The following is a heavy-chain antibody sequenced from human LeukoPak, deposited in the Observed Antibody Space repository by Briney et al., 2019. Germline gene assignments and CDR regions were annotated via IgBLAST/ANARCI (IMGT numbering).Heavy chain of an antibody. CDR1: GFTFSSYS. Sequence: GGSLRLSCAASGFTFSSYSMNWVRQAPGKGLEWVSSISSSSGYIYYADSVKGRFTISRDNAKNSLYLQMNSLRAEDTAVYYCARGGASLDYWGQGTLVTVSS. J-gene: IGHJ4*02. V-gene: IGHV3-21*01. CDR3: ARGGASLDY. CDR2: ISSSSGYI. D-gene: IGHD2-2*01.